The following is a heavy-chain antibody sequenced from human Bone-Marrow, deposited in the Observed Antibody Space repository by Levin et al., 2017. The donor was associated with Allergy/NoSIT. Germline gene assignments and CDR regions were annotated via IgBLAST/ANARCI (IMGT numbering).Heavy chain of an antibody. Sequence: GESLKISCAASGFTFSGSAMHWVRQASGKGLEWVGRIRSKANSYATAYAASVKGRFTISRDDSKNTAYLQMNSLKTEDTAVYYCTRPPIAVAGTGWFDPWGQGTLVTVSS. V-gene: IGHV3-73*01. CDR3: TRPPIAVAGTGWFDP. J-gene: IGHJ5*02. CDR2: IRSKANSYAT. CDR1: GFTFSGSA. D-gene: IGHD6-19*01.